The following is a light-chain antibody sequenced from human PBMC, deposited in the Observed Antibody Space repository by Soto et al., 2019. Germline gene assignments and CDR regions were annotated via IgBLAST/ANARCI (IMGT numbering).Light chain of an antibody. CDR3: LQYDNLPYT. Sequence: IQMTQSPSSMSASVGDRVTITCHASQDISNYLNWYQQKPGKAPKLLIYDASNLETGVPSRFSGSGSGTYFTFTISSLQPEDSATYYCLQYDNLPYTFGQGTKLEIK. CDR2: DAS. J-gene: IGKJ2*01. V-gene: IGKV1-33*01. CDR1: QDISNY.